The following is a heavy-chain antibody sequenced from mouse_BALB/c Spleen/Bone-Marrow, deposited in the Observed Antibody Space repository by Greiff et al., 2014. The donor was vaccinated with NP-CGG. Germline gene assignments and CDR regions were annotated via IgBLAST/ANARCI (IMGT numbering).Heavy chain of an antibody. CDR3: ARGNGFHFDY. CDR2: ISYSGNA. V-gene: IGHV3-8*02. J-gene: IGHJ2*01. D-gene: IGHD1-2*01. Sequence: VQLKESGPSLVKPSQTLSLTCSVTGDSITHSYWNWIRKFPGDKIEYMGYISYSGNAYYNPSLKSRISLTRDTSKNQYYLQLNSVTTEDTATYFCARGNGFHFDYWGQGTTLTVSS. CDR1: GDSITHSY.